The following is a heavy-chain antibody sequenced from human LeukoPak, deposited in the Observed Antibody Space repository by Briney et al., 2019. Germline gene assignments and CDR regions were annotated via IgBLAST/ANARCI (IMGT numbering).Heavy chain of an antibody. CDR3: AREEPAGSTDY. V-gene: IGHV3-64*01. Sequence: AGGSLRLSCAASGFIFSGHPMHWVRQAPGKGLECVSAISPDGTKTYYTNSVKGRFTTSRDNSKNTLYLQMGSLRDEDMAMYYCAREEPAGSTDYWGQGTLVTVSS. CDR2: ISPDGTKT. CDR1: GFIFSGHP. J-gene: IGHJ4*02. D-gene: IGHD1-14*01.